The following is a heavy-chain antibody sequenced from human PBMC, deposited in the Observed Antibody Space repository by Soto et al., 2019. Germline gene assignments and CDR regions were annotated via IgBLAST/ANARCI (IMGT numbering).Heavy chain of an antibody. Sequence: QVQLQQWGAGLLKPSETLSLTCAVYGGSFSGYYWSWIRQPPGKGLEWIGEINHSGSTNYNPSLKSRVTISVGTSKNQFSLELSSVTAADTAVYYCARNTYSSSSGGYYYYYYGMDVWGQGTTVTVSS. D-gene: IGHD6-6*01. V-gene: IGHV4-34*01. CDR1: GGSFSGYY. J-gene: IGHJ6*02. CDR2: INHSGST. CDR3: ARNTYSSSSGGYYYYYYGMDV.